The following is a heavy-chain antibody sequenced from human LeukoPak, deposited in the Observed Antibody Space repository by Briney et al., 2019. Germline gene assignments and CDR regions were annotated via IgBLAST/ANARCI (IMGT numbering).Heavy chain of an antibody. D-gene: IGHD1-26*01. CDR1: GFTFSSYA. CDR3: AKDQWELLHFDY. J-gene: IGHJ4*02. V-gene: IGHV3-23*01. Sequence: PGGSLRLSCAASGFTFSSYAMSWVRQAPGKGLEWVSAISGSGGSTYYADSVKGRFTISRDNSKNTLYLKMNSLRAEDTAVYYCAKDQWELLHFDYWGQGTLVTVSS. CDR2: ISGSGGST.